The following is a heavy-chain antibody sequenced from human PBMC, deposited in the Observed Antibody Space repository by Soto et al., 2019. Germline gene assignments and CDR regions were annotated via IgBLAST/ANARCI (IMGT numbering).Heavy chain of an antibody. V-gene: IGHV3-74*01. D-gene: IGHD6-13*01. J-gene: IGHJ6*02. CDR3: ARAGGIAVAGTANGMDV. CDR2: TNSDGSNT. Sequence: VQLVESGGGLVQPGGSLRLSCAASGFTFSSYWMHWVRQAPGKGLVWVSRTNSDGSNTRYADSVKGRFTISRDNAKNTLYLQMNSLRAEDTAVYYCARAGGIAVAGTANGMDVWGQGTTVTVSS. CDR1: GFTFSSYW.